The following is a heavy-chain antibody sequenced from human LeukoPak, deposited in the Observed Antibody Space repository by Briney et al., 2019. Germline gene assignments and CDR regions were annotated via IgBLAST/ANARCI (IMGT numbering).Heavy chain of an antibody. D-gene: IGHD3-22*01. CDR3: AREWEYYDSSGSDDAFDI. CDR2: IRSNGGST. CDR1: GFTFGSYA. V-gene: IGHV3-64*01. J-gene: IGHJ3*02. Sequence: GGSRRLSCAAPGFTFGSYAMHWVRQAPGKGLEYVSAIRSNGGSTYYANSVKGRFTISRDNSKNTLCLQMGSLRAEDMAVYYCAREWEYYDSSGSDDAFDIWGQGTMVTVSS.